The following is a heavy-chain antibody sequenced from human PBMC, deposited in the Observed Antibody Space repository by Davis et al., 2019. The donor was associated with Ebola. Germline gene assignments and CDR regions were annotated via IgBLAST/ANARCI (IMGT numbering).Heavy chain of an antibody. Sequence: GESLTISCAASGFSFSSYAMSWVRQAPGQGLEWVSAISGSGGSTYYADSVKGRFTISRDNSKNTLYLQMNSLSAEDTAVYYCARDLVDYGDYIYYYGMDVWGKGTTVTVSS. D-gene: IGHD4-17*01. CDR1: GFSFSSYA. J-gene: IGHJ6*04. CDR3: ARDLVDYGDYIYYYGMDV. CDR2: ISGSGGST. V-gene: IGHV3-23*01.